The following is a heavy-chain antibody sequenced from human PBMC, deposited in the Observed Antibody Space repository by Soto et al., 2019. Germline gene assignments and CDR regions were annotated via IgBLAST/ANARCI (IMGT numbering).Heavy chain of an antibody. D-gene: IGHD3-22*01. CDR1: GFTFSSYG. J-gene: IGHJ6*02. V-gene: IGHV3-30*18. CDR3: AKDLAFSYYYDSSGYSPNGYYYYGMDV. CDR2: ISYDGSNK. Sequence: PGGSLRVSCAASGFTFSSYGMHWVRQAPGKGLEWVAVISYDGSNKYYADSVKGRFTISRDNSKNTLYLQMNSLRAEDTAVYYCAKDLAFSYYYDSSGYSPNGYYYYGMDVWGQGTTVTVSS.